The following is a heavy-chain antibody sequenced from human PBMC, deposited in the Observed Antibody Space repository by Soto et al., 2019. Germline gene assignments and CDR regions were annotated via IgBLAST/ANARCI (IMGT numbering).Heavy chain of an antibody. D-gene: IGHD6-19*01. J-gene: IGHJ4*02. CDR3: ARSSSLPTFVYHSSGWYLVSGALDY. V-gene: IGHV3-33*01. CDR2: IWYDGSNK. CDR1: GFTFSSYG. Sequence: PGGSLRLSCAASGFTFSSYGMHWVRQAPGKGLEWVAVIWYDGSNKYYADSVKGRFTISRDNSKNTLYLQMNSLRAEDTAVYYCARSSSLPTFVYHSSGWYLVSGALDYWGQGTLVTVSS.